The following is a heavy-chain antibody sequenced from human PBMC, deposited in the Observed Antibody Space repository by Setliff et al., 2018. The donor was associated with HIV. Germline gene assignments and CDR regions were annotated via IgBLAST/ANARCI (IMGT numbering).Heavy chain of an antibody. J-gene: IGHJ3*02. V-gene: IGHV1-46*01. D-gene: IGHD3-10*01. CDR1: GYTFTSYY. CDR2: INPSSGST. CDR3: ASKGGSENYPDSDAFDI. Sequence: GASVKVSCKASGYTFTSYYMHWVRQAPGQGLEWMGIINPSSGSTTYAQKFQGRVTMTRDTSTSTVYMELSSLRSEDTAVYYCASKGGSENYPDSDAFDIWGQGTLVTVSS.